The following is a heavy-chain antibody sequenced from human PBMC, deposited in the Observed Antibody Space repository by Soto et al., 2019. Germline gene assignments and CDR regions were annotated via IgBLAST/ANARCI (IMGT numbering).Heavy chain of an antibody. Sequence: QVQLVQSGAEVKKPGSSVKVSCKASGGTFSSYAISWVRQAPGQGLEWMGGIIPIFGTANYAQKFQGRVTITADESTSTAYMELSSLRTEDTAVYYWARDQGYYDSSGYSYYYYGMDVWGQGATVTVSS. V-gene: IGHV1-69*01. CDR3: ARDQGYYDSSGYSYYYYGMDV. D-gene: IGHD3-22*01. CDR1: GGTFSSYA. J-gene: IGHJ6*02. CDR2: IIPIFGTA.